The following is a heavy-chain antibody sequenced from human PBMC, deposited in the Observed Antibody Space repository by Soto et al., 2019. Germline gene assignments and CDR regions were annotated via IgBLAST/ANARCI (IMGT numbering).Heavy chain of an antibody. CDR3: ARRLPAEPYFDS. Sequence: SETLSLTCAVSGGSISNYYWSWIRRPPGKGLEWIACLHTTGSTNSNPSLNGRVTMSLDTSRNQFSLRLSSLTAADTAVYYCARRLPAEPYFDSWGRGTLVTVSS. D-gene: IGHD4-17*01. J-gene: IGHJ4*02. V-gene: IGHV4-4*07. CDR1: GGSISNYY. CDR2: LHTTGST.